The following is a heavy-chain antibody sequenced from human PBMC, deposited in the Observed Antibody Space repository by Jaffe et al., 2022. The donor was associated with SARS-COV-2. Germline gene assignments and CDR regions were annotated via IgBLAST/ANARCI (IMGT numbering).Heavy chain of an antibody. CDR3: AHSPYGGSSDFHFTLDY. J-gene: IGHJ4*02. CDR1: GFSLSSSGVG. V-gene: IGHV2-5*02. CDR2: IYWDDDK. Sequence: QITLKESGPTLVKPTQTLTLTCTFSGFSLSSSGVGVGWIRQPPGKALEWLALIYWDDDKRYSPSLNSRLSITKDTSKNQVVLTMTYMDPVDTGTYYCAHSPYGGSSDFHFTLDYWGQGTLVTVSP. D-gene: IGHD2-2*01.